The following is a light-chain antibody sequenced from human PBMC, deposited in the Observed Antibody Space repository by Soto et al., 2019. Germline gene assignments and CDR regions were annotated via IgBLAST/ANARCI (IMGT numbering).Light chain of an antibody. V-gene: IGKV1-5*03. CDR3: QQYNSFPIT. CDR2: KAS. CDR1: QSISSW. J-gene: IGKJ5*01. Sequence: DIQMTQSPSTLSASVGDRVTITCRASQSISSWLAWYQQKPGKAPKLLIYKASSLESGVPSRFSGSGSGTEFTLTSRSLQPDDFATYYCQQYNSFPITFGPGTRLEIK.